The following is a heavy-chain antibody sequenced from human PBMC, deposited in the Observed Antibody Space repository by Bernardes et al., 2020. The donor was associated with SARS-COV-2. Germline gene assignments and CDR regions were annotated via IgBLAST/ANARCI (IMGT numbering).Heavy chain of an antibody. J-gene: IGHJ5*02. Sequence: GGSLRLSCTASGFRFSDYWMHWVRQVPGKGLLWVSHINTDGNKKAYADSVKGRFTISRDNAKSTMYLQMNSLRAEDTAVYYCVRDQYFDFWSGYPPQWFDPWGQGTLVTVSS. CDR1: GFRFSDYW. D-gene: IGHD3-3*01. CDR3: VRDQYFDFWSGYPPQWFDP. CDR2: INTDGNKK. V-gene: IGHV3-74*01.